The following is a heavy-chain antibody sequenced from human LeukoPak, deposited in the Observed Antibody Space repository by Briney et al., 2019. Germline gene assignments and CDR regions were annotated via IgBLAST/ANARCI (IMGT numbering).Heavy chain of an antibody. V-gene: IGHV3-23*01. CDR1: GFTFSTYG. D-gene: IGHD6-13*01. CDR3: AKRGLAAALFR. CDR2: INGGGGST. Sequence: PGGTLRLSCAASGFTFSTYGMSWVRQALGKGLEWVSAINGGGGSTYYADSVKGRFTISRDNSKNTLYLQMDSLRAEDTAVYYCAKRGLAAALFRWGQGTLVTVSS. J-gene: IGHJ4*02.